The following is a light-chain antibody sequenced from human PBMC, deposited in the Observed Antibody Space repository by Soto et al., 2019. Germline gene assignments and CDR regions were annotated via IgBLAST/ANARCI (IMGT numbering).Light chain of an antibody. CDR3: QQSYSTPYT. Sequence: DIQMTQSPSSLSASVGDRVTITCRASQSISSYLNWYQQKPGKAPKLLIYAASSLQSGLPSRFSGSGSGTDFPLTISSLQPEDFATYYYQQSYSTPYTFGQGTKLEIK. J-gene: IGKJ2*01. CDR2: AAS. V-gene: IGKV1-39*01. CDR1: QSISSY.